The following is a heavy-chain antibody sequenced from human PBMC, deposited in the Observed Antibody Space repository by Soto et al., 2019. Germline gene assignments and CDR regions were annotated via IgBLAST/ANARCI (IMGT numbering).Heavy chain of an antibody. CDR1: GGSISSYY. CDR2: IYYSGST. D-gene: IGHD1-26*01. J-gene: IGHJ5*02. V-gene: IGHV4-59*01. Sequence: PSETLSLTCTVSGGSISSYYWSWIRQPPGKGLEWIGYIYYSGSTNYNPSLKSRVTISVDTSKNQFSLKLSSVTAADTAVYYCARSIVGATFWFDPWGQGTLVTVSS. CDR3: ARSIVGATFWFDP.